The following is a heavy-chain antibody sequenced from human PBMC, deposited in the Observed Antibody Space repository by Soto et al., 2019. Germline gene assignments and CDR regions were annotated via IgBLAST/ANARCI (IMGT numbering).Heavy chain of an antibody. V-gene: IGHV1-3*01. D-gene: IGHD5-12*01. Sequence: QVQLVQSGAEVKKPGASVKVSCKSSGYTLTRYFMHWVRQAPGQRLEWMGWIHGGTGNTKYSQKFQGRVTFTRDPSASTVYMELGSLRSEDTAVYYCTRATYFDLWGQGTLVTVSS. J-gene: IGHJ4*02. CDR2: IHGGTGNT. CDR3: TRATYFDL. CDR1: GYTLTRYF.